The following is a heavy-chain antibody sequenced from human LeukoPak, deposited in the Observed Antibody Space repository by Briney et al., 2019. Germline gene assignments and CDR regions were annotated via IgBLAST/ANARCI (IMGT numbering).Heavy chain of an antibody. CDR1: GGSISSYY. Sequence: SETLSLTCTVSGGSISSYYWSWIRQPPGKGLEWMGYIYYSGSTNYNPSLKSRVTISVDTSKNQFSLKLTSVTAADAAVYYCARQGNRAIATRHGLDVWGQGTTVTVSS. D-gene: IGHD6-6*01. J-gene: IGHJ6*02. V-gene: IGHV4-59*08. CDR3: ARQGNRAIATRHGLDV. CDR2: IYYSGST.